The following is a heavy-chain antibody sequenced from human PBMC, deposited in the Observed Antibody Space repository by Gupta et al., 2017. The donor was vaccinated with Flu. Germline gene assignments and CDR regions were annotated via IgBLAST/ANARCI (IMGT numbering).Heavy chain of an antibody. CDR1: GFTFSGYD. CDR2: ISSSCVP. Sequence: EVQLVESGGGLVQPGGSLRLSCAASGFTFSGYDMSVVRQAPGNGLEWVSFISSSCVPYYTDSVKGRFTISRDNAKNSVYLQMDSLRAEDTAFHYCARGHWDSWGQGTLVTVSS. CDR3: ARGHWDS. V-gene: IGHV3-48*03. J-gene: IGHJ4*02.